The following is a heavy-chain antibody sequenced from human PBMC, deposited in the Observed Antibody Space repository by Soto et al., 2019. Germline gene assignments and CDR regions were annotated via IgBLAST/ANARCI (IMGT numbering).Heavy chain of an antibody. CDR2: ISGSGGST. J-gene: IGHJ4*02. CDR1: GFTFSNYA. Sequence: GGSLRLSCAGYGFTFSNYAMNWVRQAPGKGLEWVAAISGSGGSTYYADSVKGRFTISRDNSKNTLFLQMNSLRAEDTAVYYCAKDLLAYYYDSSGYYPNFDSWGQGTLVTVSS. D-gene: IGHD3-22*01. CDR3: AKDLLAYYYDSSGYYPNFDS. V-gene: IGHV3-23*01.